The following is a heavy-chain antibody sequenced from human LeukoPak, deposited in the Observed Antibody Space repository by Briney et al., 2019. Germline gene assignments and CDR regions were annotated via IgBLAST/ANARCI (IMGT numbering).Heavy chain of an antibody. D-gene: IGHD3-22*01. J-gene: IGHJ4*02. V-gene: IGHV1-2*02. CDR3: AGCDYSDSSGSYYPLDY. CDR2: INPNSGGT. Sequence: ASVKVSCKASGYTFTGYYMHWVRQAPGQGLEWMGWINPNSGGTNYAQKFQGRVTMTRDTSISTAYMELSRLRSDDTAVYYCAGCDYSDSSGSYYPLDYWGQGTLVTVSS. CDR1: GYTFTGYY.